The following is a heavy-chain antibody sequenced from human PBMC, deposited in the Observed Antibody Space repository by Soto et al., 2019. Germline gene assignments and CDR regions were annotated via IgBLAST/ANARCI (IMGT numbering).Heavy chain of an antibody. Sequence: PGESLKISCKGSEDIFDGYWIGWVRQMPGKGLEWMGIIYPGDSDTRYSPSFQGQVTISADKSISTAYLQWSSLKASDTAMYYCARLSWYYDRSGYYEGYYYYGMDVWGQGTTVTVSS. CDR2: IYPGDSDT. CDR3: ARLSWYYDRSGYYEGYYYYGMDV. J-gene: IGHJ6*02. D-gene: IGHD3-22*01. CDR1: EDIFDGYW. V-gene: IGHV5-51*01.